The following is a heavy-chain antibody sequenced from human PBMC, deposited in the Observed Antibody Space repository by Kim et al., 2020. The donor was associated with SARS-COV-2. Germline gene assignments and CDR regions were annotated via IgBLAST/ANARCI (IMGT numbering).Heavy chain of an antibody. CDR3: ARGGRGDHFYNGMYV. CDR1: GYTFAAYG. J-gene: IGHJ6*02. Sequence: ASVKVSCKASGYTFAAYGISWVRQARGQGLEWMGGIGAYNGMSDYGQTFHDRITMTTDISSTTAYLEVRSLRSDDTAIYYCARGGRGDHFYNGMYVWGQGTAVIVSS. D-gene: IGHD2-21*02. CDR2: IGAYNGMS. V-gene: IGHV1-18*01.